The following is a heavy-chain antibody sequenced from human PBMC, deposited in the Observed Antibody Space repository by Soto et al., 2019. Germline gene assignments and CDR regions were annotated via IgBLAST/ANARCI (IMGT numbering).Heavy chain of an antibody. Sequence: XETLSLTCNVAGCSFTDYYWSWIRQPPGKGLDWIGYIYYTGSTNYNPSLKSRVTISVDTSKSQFSLKLSSVTAADTAVYYCARGGGPYYYDISGRDAFDIWGQGTMVTVSS. V-gene: IGHV4-59*01. D-gene: IGHD3-22*01. CDR1: GCSFTDYY. CDR2: IYYTGST. J-gene: IGHJ3*02. CDR3: ARGGGPYYYDISGRDAFDI.